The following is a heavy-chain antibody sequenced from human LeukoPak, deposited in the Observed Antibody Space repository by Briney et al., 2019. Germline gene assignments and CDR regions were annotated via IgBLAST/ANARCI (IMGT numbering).Heavy chain of an antibody. CDR3: ARVEWFGEFNY. V-gene: IGHV3-20*01. CDR2: INWNGGST. D-gene: IGHD3-10*01. J-gene: IGHJ4*02. CDR1: GFTFSSYS. Sequence: GGSLRLSCAASGFTFSSYSLNWVRQAPGKGLEWVSGINWNGGSTGYADSVKGRFTISRDNAKNSLYLQMNSLRAEDTALYHCARVEWFGEFNYWGQGTLVTVSS.